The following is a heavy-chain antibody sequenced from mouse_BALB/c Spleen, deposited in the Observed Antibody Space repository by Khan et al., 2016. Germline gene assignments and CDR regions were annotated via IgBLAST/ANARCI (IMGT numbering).Heavy chain of an antibody. CDR3: ARSGNYFDY. Sequence: QIQLVQSGPELKKPGETVRISCKASGYTFTTAGMQWVQKMPGKGLKWIGWINTHSGVPKYAEDFKGRFAFSLETSVSTAYLQISKLKNEDTATYFCARSGNYFDYWGQGTTLTVSS. CDR1: GYTFTTAG. V-gene: IGHV9-4*02. J-gene: IGHJ2*01. CDR2: INTHSGVP. D-gene: IGHD1-1*02.